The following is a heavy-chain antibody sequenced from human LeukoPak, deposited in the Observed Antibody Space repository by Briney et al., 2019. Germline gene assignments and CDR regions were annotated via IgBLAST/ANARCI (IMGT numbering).Heavy chain of an antibody. CDR3: ARGGNYDSSGYNYYYYGMDV. CDR2: IWYDGNNK. J-gene: IGHJ6*02. D-gene: IGHD3-22*01. V-gene: IGHV3-33*01. CDR1: GFTFSSYG. Sequence: GRSLRLSCAASGFTFSSYGMHWVRQAPGKGLEWVAVIWYDGNNKYYADSVKGRFTISRDNSKNTLYLQMNSLRAEDTAVYYCARGGNYDSSGYNYYYYGMDVWGQGTTVTVSS.